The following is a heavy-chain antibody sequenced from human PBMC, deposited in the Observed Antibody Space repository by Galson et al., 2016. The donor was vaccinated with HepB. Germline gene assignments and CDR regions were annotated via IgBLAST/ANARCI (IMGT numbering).Heavy chain of an antibody. Sequence: SVKVSCKVSGDTFGSNAVNWVRQAPGQGLEWMGGIIPIFDTITYAQKFQDRVTITADKSTTTAFLDLRNLRSEDTAVYYCARGEVVVPTSAGGIAYSYYTDVWGKGTSVTVSS. J-gene: IGHJ6*03. V-gene: IGHV1-69*06. CDR2: IIPIFDTI. D-gene: IGHD3-22*01. CDR3: ARGEVVVPTSAGGIAYSYYTDV. CDR1: GDTFGSNA.